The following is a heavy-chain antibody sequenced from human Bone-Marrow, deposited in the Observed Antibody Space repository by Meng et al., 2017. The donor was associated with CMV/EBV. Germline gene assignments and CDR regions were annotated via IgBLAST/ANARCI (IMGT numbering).Heavy chain of an antibody. CDR2: IYYSGST. CDR1: GGSVSSGSYY. CDR3: ARDRKYYYDSSGYYYASVFDY. V-gene: IGHV4-61*01. Sequence: SETLSLTCTVSGGSVSSGSYYWSWIRQPPGKGLEWIGYIYYSGSTNYNPSLKSRVTISVDTSKNQFSLKLSSVTAADTAVYYCARDRKYYYDSSGYYYASVFDYWGQGTLVTVSS. J-gene: IGHJ4*02. D-gene: IGHD3-22*01.